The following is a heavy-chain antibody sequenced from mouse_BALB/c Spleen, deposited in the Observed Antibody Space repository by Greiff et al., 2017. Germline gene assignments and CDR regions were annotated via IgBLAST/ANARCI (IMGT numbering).Heavy chain of an antibody. CDR2: IDPANGNT. V-gene: IGHV14-3*02. CDR1: GFNIKDTY. CDR3: ARYHCYGYDYAMDY. Sequence: EVQLQQSGAELVKPGASVKLSCTASGFNIKDTYMHWVKQRPEQGLEWIGRIDPANGNTKYDPKFQGKATITADTSSNTDYLQLSSLTSEDTAVYYCARYHCYGYDYAMDYWGQGTSVTVSS. J-gene: IGHJ4*01. D-gene: IGHD1-2*01.